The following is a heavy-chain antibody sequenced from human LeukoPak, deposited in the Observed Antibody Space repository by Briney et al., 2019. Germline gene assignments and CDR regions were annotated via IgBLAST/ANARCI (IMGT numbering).Heavy chain of an antibody. CDR3: AKDPRVVPAAMPAL. V-gene: IGHV3-30*18. J-gene: IGHJ4*02. Sequence: GGSLRLSCAASGFTFSSYGMHWVRQAPGKGLEWVAVISYDGSNKYYADSVKGRFTISRDNSKNTLYLQMNSLRAEDTAVYYCAKDPRVVPAAMPALWGQGTLVTVSS. CDR1: GFTFSSYG. D-gene: IGHD2-2*01. CDR2: ISYDGSNK.